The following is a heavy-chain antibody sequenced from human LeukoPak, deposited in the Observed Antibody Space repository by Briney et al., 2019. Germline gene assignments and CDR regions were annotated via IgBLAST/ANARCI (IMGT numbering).Heavy chain of an antibody. D-gene: IGHD3-22*01. CDR1: GGSISSGSYY. J-gene: IGHJ3*02. CDR3: ARGGTMIHAFDI. Sequence: SETLSLTCTVSGGSISSGSYYWSWIRQPAGKGLEWIGRIYTSGSTNYNPSLKSRVTISVDTSKNQFSLKLSSVTAADTAVYYCARGGTMIHAFDIWGQGTMVTVSS. V-gene: IGHV4-61*02. CDR2: IYTSGST.